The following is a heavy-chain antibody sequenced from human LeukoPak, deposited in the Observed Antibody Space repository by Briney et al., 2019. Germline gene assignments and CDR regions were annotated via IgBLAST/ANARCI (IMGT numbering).Heavy chain of an antibody. CDR1: GGSISSYY. CDR2: IYYSGST. J-gene: IGHJ2*01. V-gene: IGHV4-59*01. D-gene: IGHD1-26*01. CDR3: ARRYPDYWYFDL. Sequence: SETLSLTCTVSGGSISSYYWSWIRQPPGKGLEWIGYIYYSGSTNYNPSLRSRVTISVDTSKNQFSLKLSSVTAADTAVYYCARRYPDYWYFDLWGRGTLVTVSS.